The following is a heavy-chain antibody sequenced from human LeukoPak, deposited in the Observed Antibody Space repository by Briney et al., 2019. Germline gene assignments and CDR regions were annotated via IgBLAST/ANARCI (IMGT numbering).Heavy chain of an antibody. V-gene: IGHV3-9*01. D-gene: IGHD3-10*01. CDR2: ISWNSGSI. CDR3: ARSVSYYYGSGTLHYYYYYGMDV. J-gene: IGHJ6*02. CDR1: GFTFDDYA. Sequence: SLRLSCAASGFTFDDYAMHWVRQAPGKGLEWVSGISWNSGSIGYADSVKGRFTISRDNAKNSLYLQMNSLRAEDTAVYYCARSVSYYYGSGTLHYYYYYGMDVWGQGTTVTVSS.